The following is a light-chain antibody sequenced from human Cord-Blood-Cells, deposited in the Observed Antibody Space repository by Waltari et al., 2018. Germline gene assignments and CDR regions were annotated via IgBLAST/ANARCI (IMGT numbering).Light chain of an antibody. CDR3: CSYAGSVV. V-gene: IGLV2-23*01. J-gene: IGLJ2*01. CDR1: SSDVGSYNL. Sequence: QSALTQPAAVSGSPGQPITISCPATSSDVGSYNLVSWDHQHPGKAPKLMIYEGSKRPSGVSNRFSGSKSGNTASLTISGLQAEDEADYYCCSYAGSVVFGGGTKLTVL. CDR2: EGS.